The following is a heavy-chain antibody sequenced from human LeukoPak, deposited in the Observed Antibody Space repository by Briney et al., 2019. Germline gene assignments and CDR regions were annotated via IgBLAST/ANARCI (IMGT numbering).Heavy chain of an antibody. CDR3: ARDLSNQLLLFDY. V-gene: IGHV3-30-3*01. CDR1: GFTFSSYA. Sequence: GRSLRLSCAGSGFTFSSYAMHWVRQAPGKGLEWVAGLSYDGSDKHFADSVKGRFTISRDNSKNTLYLQMNSLRPEDTAVYFCARDLSNQLLLFDYWGQGTLVTVPS. J-gene: IGHJ4*02. D-gene: IGHD2-15*01. CDR2: LSYDGSDK.